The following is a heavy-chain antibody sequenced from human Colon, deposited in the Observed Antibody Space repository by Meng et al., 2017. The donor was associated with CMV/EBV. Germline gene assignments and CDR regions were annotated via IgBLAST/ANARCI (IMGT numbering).Heavy chain of an antibody. J-gene: IGHJ4*02. Sequence: ASVKVSCKVSGYTFTAYYLHWVRQAPGEGLEWMGWTNPYNGGTNYAQKFQGRVTMSSDTSISTAYMEVTRLRSDDTAVYYCARVDGGWGQGTQVTVSS. CDR3: ARVDGG. CDR2: TNPYNGGT. V-gene: IGHV1-2*02. CDR1: GYTFTAYY. D-gene: IGHD3-16*01.